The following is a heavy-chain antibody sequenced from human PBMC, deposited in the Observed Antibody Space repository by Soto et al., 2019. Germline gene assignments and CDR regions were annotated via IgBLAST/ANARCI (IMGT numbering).Heavy chain of an antibody. CDR2: IIPIFGTA. D-gene: IGHD6-6*01. CDR1: GGTFSSYA. Sequence: QVQLVQSGAEVKKPGSSVKVSCKASGGTFSSYAISWVRQAPGQGLEWMGGIIPIFGTANYAQKFQRRVTITADESMSTAYMELSSLRSEDTAVYYCARSIAARPFDYWGQGTLVTVSS. V-gene: IGHV1-69*01. CDR3: ARSIAARPFDY. J-gene: IGHJ4*02.